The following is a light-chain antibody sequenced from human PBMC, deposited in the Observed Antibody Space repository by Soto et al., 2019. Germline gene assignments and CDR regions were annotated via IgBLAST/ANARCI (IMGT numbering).Light chain of an antibody. CDR2: GAS. CDR1: QSVGSD. Sequence: IVLTQSPGTLSLSPGDIATLSCRASQSVGSDLVWYRQKPGQAPRLLIFGASYRATGIPARFSGSGSGTEFNLTISSLQSEDFAVYFCQQYDDWLRLTFGGGTKVDIK. CDR3: QQYDDWLRLT. J-gene: IGKJ4*01. V-gene: IGKV3D-15*01.